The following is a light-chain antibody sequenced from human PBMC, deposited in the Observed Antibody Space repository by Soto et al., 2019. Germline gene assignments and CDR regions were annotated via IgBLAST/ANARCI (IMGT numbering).Light chain of an antibody. Sequence: EVVLTQSPATLSLSPGETATLSCRASQSVYIYLAWYQHKPGQAPRLLISDASNRATGVPARFSGSGSGTDFTLTISSLEPEDFAVYYCQQRYSWPPITFDQGTRLDIK. CDR3: QQRYSWPPIT. J-gene: IGKJ5*01. V-gene: IGKV3-11*01. CDR2: DAS. CDR1: QSVYIY.